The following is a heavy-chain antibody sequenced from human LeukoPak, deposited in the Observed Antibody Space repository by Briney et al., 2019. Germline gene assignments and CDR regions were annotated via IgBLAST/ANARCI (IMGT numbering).Heavy chain of an antibody. Sequence: GGSLRLSCAASGFTFSSYSMNWVRQAPGKGLEWVSSISSSSRYINYADSVKGRFTISRDNTENTLYLQMNSLRVDDTALYYCATSRGATMVALDYWGQGTLVTVSS. J-gene: IGHJ4*02. V-gene: IGHV3-21*04. CDR1: GFTFSSYS. D-gene: IGHD5-24*01. CDR2: ISSSSRYI. CDR3: ATSRGATMVALDY.